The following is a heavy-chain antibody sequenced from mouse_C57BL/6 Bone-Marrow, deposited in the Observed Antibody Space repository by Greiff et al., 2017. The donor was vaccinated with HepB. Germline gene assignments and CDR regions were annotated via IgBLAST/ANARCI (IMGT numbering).Heavy chain of an antibody. Sequence: EVKLEESGGGLVKPGGSLKLSCAASGFTFSSYAMSWVRQTPEKRLEWVATISDGGSYTYYPDNVKGRFTISRDNAKNNLYLQMSHLKSEDTAMYYCARDSNYYFDYWGQGTTLTVSS. CDR2: ISDGGSYT. D-gene: IGHD2-5*01. CDR3: ARDSNYYFDY. CDR1: GFTFSSYA. V-gene: IGHV5-4*01. J-gene: IGHJ2*01.